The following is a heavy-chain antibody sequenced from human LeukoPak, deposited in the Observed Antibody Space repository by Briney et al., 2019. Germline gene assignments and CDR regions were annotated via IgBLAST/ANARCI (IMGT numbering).Heavy chain of an antibody. CDR3: ARADCSSTSCYGYYDFWSGPSDWFDP. Sequence: GGSLRLSCAASGFTFSSYAMHWVRQAPGKGLEWVAVISYDGSNQYYADSVKGRFTISRDNSKNTLYLQMNSLRAEDTAVYYCARADCSSTSCYGYYDFWSGPSDWFDPWGQGTLVTVSS. J-gene: IGHJ5*02. D-gene: IGHD2-2*01. V-gene: IGHV3-30*04. CDR2: ISYDGSNQ. CDR1: GFTFSSYA.